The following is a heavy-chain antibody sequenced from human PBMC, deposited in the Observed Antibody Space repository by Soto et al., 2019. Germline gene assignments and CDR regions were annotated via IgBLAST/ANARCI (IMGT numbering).Heavy chain of an antibody. J-gene: IGHJ4*02. D-gene: IGHD3-3*01. CDR3: AKDSVLRFLEWLPVEYYFDY. Sequence: GGSLRLSCAASGFTFSSYGMHWVRQAPGKGLEWVAVISYDGSNKYYADSVKGRFTISRDNSKNTLYLQMNSLRAEDTAVYYCAKDSVLRFLEWLPVEYYFDYWGQGTLVTVSS. CDR1: GFTFSSYG. CDR2: ISYDGSNK. V-gene: IGHV3-30*18.